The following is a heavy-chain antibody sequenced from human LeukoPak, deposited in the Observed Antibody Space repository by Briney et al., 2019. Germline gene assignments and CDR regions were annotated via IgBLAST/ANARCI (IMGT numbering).Heavy chain of an antibody. CDR2: ISSNGGST. CDR3: ARESSYYDFWSGSAWFDP. J-gene: IGHJ5*02. CDR1: GFTFSSYA. D-gene: IGHD3-3*01. V-gene: IGHV3-64*01. Sequence: PGGSLRLSCAASGFTFSSYAMHWVRQAPGKGLEYVSAISSNGGSTYYANSVKGRFTISRDNSKNTLYLQMGSLRAEDMAVYYCARESSYYDFWSGSAWFDPWGQGTLVTISS.